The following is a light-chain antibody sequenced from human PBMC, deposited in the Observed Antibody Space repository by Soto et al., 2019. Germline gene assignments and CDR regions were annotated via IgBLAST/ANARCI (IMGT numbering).Light chain of an antibody. CDR2: EVT. J-gene: IGLJ1*01. Sequence: HSVLTQPASVSGSPGQSITISCTGTSSDVGGYNYVSWYQQHPGKAPKIIIYEVTNRPSGVSNRFSGSKSGNTASLTISGLQAEDDADYYCSSFTSRFTFNYIFGTGTKVTVL. V-gene: IGLV2-14*01. CDR3: SSFTSRFTFNYI. CDR1: SSDVGGYNY.